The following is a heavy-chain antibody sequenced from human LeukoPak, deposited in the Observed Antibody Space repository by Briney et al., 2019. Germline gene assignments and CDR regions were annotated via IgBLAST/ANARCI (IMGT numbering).Heavy chain of an antibody. CDR2: INPDGRDT. CDR1: GFTFSSYG. V-gene: IGHV3-7*01. Sequence: GGSLRLSCAASGFTFSSYGMNWVRQAPGKGLEWVAHINPDGRDTYYVDSVKGRFTISRDNAQNSMYLQMNSLRVEDTAVYYCTSWGDTTAEYFQRWGQGTLVTVSS. D-gene: IGHD2-21*02. CDR3: TSWGDTTAEYFQR. J-gene: IGHJ1*01.